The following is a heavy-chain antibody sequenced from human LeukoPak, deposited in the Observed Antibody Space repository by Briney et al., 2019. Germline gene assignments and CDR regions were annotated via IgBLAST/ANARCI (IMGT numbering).Heavy chain of an antibody. CDR2: MNQDGSEQ. D-gene: IGHD2-8*01. CDR3: SRGQGCAY. Sequence: GGSLRLSCAASGFYFDNYWMTWVRQAPGKGLEWVANMNQDGSEQYYVDSVKGRFTISRDNGKKSLYLQMNSLRAEDTAVYYCSRGQGCAYWGQGTLVTVSS. J-gene: IGHJ4*02. V-gene: IGHV3-7*04. CDR1: GFYFDNYW.